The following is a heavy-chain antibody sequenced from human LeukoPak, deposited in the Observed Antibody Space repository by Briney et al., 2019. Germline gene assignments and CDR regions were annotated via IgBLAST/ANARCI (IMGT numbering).Heavy chain of an antibody. D-gene: IGHD3-22*01. CDR2: IYPGDSDT. V-gene: IGHV5-51*01. CDR1: GYSFTSYW. CDR3: ARRIKARPYYDSSGYYYDAFDI. Sequence: GESLKISCKGSGYSFTSYWIGWVRQMPGKGLEWMGIIYPGDSDTRYSPSFQGQVTISADRSISTAYLQWSSLKASDTAMYYCARRIKARPYYDSSGYYYDAFDIWGQGTMVTVSS. J-gene: IGHJ3*02.